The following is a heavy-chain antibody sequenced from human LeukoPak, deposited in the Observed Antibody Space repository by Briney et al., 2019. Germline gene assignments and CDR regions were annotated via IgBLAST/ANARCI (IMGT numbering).Heavy chain of an antibody. Sequence: GASVKVSCKASGYTFTSYGISWVRQAPGQGLEWMGWISAYNGNTNYAQKLQGRVTMTTDTSTSTAYMELRSLRSDDTAVYYCARDSTMIVVAPYYYYYMDVWGKGTTVTVSS. D-gene: IGHD3-22*01. CDR2: ISAYNGNT. CDR3: ARDSTMIVVAPYYYYYMDV. J-gene: IGHJ6*03. CDR1: GYTFTSYG. V-gene: IGHV1-18*01.